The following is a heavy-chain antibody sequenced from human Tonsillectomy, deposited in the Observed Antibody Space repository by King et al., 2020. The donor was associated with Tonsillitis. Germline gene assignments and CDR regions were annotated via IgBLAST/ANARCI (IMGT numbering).Heavy chain of an antibody. V-gene: IGHV2-70*01. CDR3: ARSLVGYSNAYALDY. D-gene: IGHD5-18*01. J-gene: IGHJ4*02. CDR2: IDWDDDK. CDR1: GFSLSTSGMC. Sequence: QVTLKESGPALVKPTQTLTLTCTFSGFSLSTSGMCVSWIRHPPGKALEWLALIDWDDDKYYSTFLKTRVTISKDTSQNQVVLTMTNMDPVDTATYYCARSLVGYSNAYALDYWGQGTLVTVSS.